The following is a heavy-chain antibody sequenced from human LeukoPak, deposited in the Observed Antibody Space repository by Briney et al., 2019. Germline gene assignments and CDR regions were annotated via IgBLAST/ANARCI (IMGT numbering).Heavy chain of an antibody. Sequence: GGSLRLSCAASGFTFSGSAMHWVRQASGKGLEWVGRIRSKANSYATAYAASVKGRFTISRDDSKNTAYLQMNSLKTEDTAVYYCARAYSSGGMDYWGQGTLVTVSS. CDR3: ARAYSSGGMDY. D-gene: IGHD4-11*01. CDR2: IRSKANSYAT. J-gene: IGHJ4*02. CDR1: GFTFSGSA. V-gene: IGHV3-73*01.